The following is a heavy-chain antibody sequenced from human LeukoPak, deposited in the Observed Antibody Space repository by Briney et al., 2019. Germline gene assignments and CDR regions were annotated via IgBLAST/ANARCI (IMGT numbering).Heavy chain of an antibody. J-gene: IGHJ4*02. Sequence: GGSLRLSCTASGFTFGDYAMSWVRQAPGKGLEWVGFIRSKAYGGTTEYAAFVKGRFTISRDDSKSNAYLQMNSLKTEDTAVYYCTSCSSTSCYERGFDYWGQGTLVTVSS. CDR2: IRSKAYGGTT. CDR1: GFTFGDYA. D-gene: IGHD2-2*01. V-gene: IGHV3-49*04. CDR3: TSCSSTSCYERGFDY.